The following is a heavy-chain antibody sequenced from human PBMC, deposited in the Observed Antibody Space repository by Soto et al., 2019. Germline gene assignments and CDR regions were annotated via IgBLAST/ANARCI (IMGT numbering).Heavy chain of an antibody. J-gene: IGHJ5*02. CDR1: GGSISSSSYY. V-gene: IGHV4-39*01. CDR3: ARLWVGATTEGWFDP. D-gene: IGHD1-26*01. CDR2: IYYSGST. Sequence: SETLSLTCTVSGGSISSSSYYWGWIRQPPGKGLEWIGSIYYSGSTYYNPSLKSRVTISVDTSKNQFSLKLSSVTAADTAVYYCARLWVGATTEGWFDPWGQGTLVTVSS.